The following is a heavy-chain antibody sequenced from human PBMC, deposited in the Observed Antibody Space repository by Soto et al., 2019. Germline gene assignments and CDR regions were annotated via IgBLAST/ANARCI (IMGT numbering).Heavy chain of an antibody. CDR3: ARVSAYGDYARASWFDP. CDR1: GFTFSSYN. Sequence: EVQLVESGGGLVKPGGSLRLSCAASGFTFSSYNMNWVRQAPGKGLEWVSSITSSSSYIYYADSVKGRFTISRDNAKNSLYLQMNSLRAEDTAVYYCARVSAYGDYARASWFDPWGQGTLVTVSS. V-gene: IGHV3-21*01. CDR2: ITSSSSYI. D-gene: IGHD4-17*01. J-gene: IGHJ5*02.